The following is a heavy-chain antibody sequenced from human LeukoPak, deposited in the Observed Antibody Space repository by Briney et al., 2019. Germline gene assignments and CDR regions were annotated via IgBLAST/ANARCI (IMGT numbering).Heavy chain of an antibody. D-gene: IGHD3-22*01. Sequence: SETLSLTCTVSGGSISSYYWSWIRQPPGKGLEWIGYIYYSGSTNYNPSLKSRATISVDTSKNQFSLKLSSVTAADTAVYYCARHAATYYYDSSGSFDYWGQGTLVTVSS. CDR2: IYYSGST. CDR1: GGSISSYY. J-gene: IGHJ4*02. CDR3: ARHAATYYYDSSGSFDY. V-gene: IGHV4-59*08.